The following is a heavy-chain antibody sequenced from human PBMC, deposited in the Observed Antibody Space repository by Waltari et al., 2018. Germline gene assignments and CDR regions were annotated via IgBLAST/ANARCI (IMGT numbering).Heavy chain of an antibody. Sequence: EERLVQSGGGLVQPGGSLRLSCEASGFSLTTYTMNCVRQAPGKGLEWVAYISETSRTTFYADSVRGRFIISRNNAKNSLSLQMVSLRGEDTAVYYCAVARGNYDVLTGFPVDSWGQGTLVTVSS. D-gene: IGHD3-9*01. V-gene: IGHV3-48*01. CDR2: ISETSRTT. CDR1: GFSLTTYT. CDR3: AVARGNYDVLTGFPVDS. J-gene: IGHJ5*01.